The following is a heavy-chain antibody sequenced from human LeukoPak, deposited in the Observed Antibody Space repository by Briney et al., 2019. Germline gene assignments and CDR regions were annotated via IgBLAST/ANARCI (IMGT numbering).Heavy chain of an antibody. Sequence: GGSLRLSCAASGFTFSSYAMHWVRQAPGKGLEYVSAISTDGTTTYYADSVKGRFTISRDNSKNTLFLQMSSLRAEDTAVYYCVQSSRGWYFFWGQGTLVTVSA. V-gene: IGHV3-64D*06. D-gene: IGHD6-19*01. CDR2: ISTDGTTT. CDR1: GFTFSSYA. J-gene: IGHJ4*02. CDR3: VQSSRGWYFF.